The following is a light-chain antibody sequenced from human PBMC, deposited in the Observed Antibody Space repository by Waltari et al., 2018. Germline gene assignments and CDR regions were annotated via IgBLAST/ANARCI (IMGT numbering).Light chain of an antibody. CDR1: QSITNY. Sequence: EIVLTQSPATLSLSPGERATLSCRASQSITNYLAWYQHKPGQAPRLLIYAVSNRATRIPARFSGSGSGTDFSLTISSLEPEDFAVYYCQQRTNWPPALTFGGGTKVEIK. V-gene: IGKV3-11*01. CDR2: AVS. CDR3: QQRTNWPPALT. J-gene: IGKJ4*01.